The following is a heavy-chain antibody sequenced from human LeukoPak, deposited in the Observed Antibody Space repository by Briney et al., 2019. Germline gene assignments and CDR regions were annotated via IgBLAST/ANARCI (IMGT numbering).Heavy chain of an antibody. CDR1: GFTFSSYG. CDR2: IWYDGSNK. Sequence: GGSLRLSCAASGFTFSSYGMHWVRQAPGKGLEWVAVIWYDGSNKYYADSVKGRFTISRDNSKNTLYLQMNSLRAEDTAVYYCARGQDSSGYYYPHAFDIWGQGTMVTVSS. CDR3: ARGQDSSGYYYPHAFDI. J-gene: IGHJ3*02. D-gene: IGHD3-22*01. V-gene: IGHV3-33*01.